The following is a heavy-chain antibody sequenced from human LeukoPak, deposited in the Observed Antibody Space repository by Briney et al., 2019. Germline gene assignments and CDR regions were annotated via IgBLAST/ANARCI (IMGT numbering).Heavy chain of an antibody. Sequence: PGGSLRLSCAASGFTFSSYAMHWVRQAPGKGLEWVAVISYDGSNKYYADSVKGRFTISRDNSKNTLYLQMNSLRAEDTAVYYCARVGSEQWLVAGFDYWGQGTLVTVSS. CDR2: ISYDGSNK. D-gene: IGHD6-19*01. CDR3: ARVGSEQWLVAGFDY. CDR1: GFTFSSYA. J-gene: IGHJ4*02. V-gene: IGHV3-30-3*01.